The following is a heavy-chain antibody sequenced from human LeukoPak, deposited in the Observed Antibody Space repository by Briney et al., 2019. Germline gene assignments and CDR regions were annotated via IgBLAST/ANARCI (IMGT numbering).Heavy chain of an antibody. J-gene: IGHJ4*02. Sequence: ASETLSLTCAVSGYSISSSNWWGWIRQPPGKGLEWIGYIYYSGSIYYNPSLKSRVTISVDTSKNQFSLKLSSVTAADTAVYYCARRGYYYELADYWGQGTLVTVSS. D-gene: IGHD3-22*01. CDR1: GYSISSSNW. CDR2: IYYSGSI. CDR3: ARRGYYYELADY. V-gene: IGHV4-28*05.